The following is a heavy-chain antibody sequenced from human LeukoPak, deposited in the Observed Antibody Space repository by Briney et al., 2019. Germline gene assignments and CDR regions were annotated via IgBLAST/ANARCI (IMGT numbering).Heavy chain of an antibody. Sequence: SQTLPLTCTVSGGSISSGSYYWSWIRQPAGKGLEWIGRIYTSGSTNYNPSLKSRVTISVDTSKNQFSLKLSSVTAADTAVYYCAKESYDSSGNWFDPWGQGTLVTVSS. CDR2: IYTSGST. CDR1: GGSISSGSYY. D-gene: IGHD3-22*01. V-gene: IGHV4-61*02. J-gene: IGHJ5*02. CDR3: AKESYDSSGNWFDP.